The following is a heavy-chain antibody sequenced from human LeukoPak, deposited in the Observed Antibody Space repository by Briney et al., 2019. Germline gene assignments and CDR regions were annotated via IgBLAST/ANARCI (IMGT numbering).Heavy chain of an antibody. V-gene: IGHV4-59*01. J-gene: IGHJ4*02. CDR2: IYYSGST. D-gene: IGHD2-15*01. CDR3: ARSSSGGSCFDS. Sequence: KSSETLPLTCTVSGGSISSYYWSWIRQPPGKGLEWIGYIYYSGSTNYNPSLKSRVTISVDTSKNQFSLKLSSVTAADTALYYCARSSSGGSCFDSWGQGTLVTVSS. CDR1: GGSISSYY.